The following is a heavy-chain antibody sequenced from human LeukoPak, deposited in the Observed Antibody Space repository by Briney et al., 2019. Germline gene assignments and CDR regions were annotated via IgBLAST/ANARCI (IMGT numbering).Heavy chain of an antibody. CDR2: INHSGST. CDR1: GGSISSYY. CDR3: ARGDGSGSYYNAPDY. V-gene: IGHV4-34*01. J-gene: IGHJ4*02. D-gene: IGHD3-10*01. Sequence: PSETLSLTCTVSGGSISSYYWSWIRQPPGKGLEWIGEINHSGSTNYNPSLKSQVTISVDTSKNQFSLKLSSVTAADTAVYYCARGDGSGSYYNAPDYWGQGTLVTVSS.